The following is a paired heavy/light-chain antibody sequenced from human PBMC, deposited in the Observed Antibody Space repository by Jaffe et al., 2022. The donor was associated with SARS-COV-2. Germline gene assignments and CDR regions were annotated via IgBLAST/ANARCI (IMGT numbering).Light chain of an antibody. V-gene: IGKV1-39*01. CDR1: QSVISY. CDR2: AAS. CDR3: QQSYSTLWT. Sequence: DVQMTQSPSSLTASVGDRVNITCRASQSVISYLNWYQQKPGKAPKLLIYAASTLHSGVPSRFSGSGSGTDFTLTISSLQPEDFATYYCQQSYSTLWTFGQGTKVEIK. J-gene: IGKJ1*01.
Heavy chain of an antibody. V-gene: IGHV4-61*01. D-gene: IGHD3-10*01. CDR3: ARELRSGSYYMDV. J-gene: IGHJ6*04. CDR2: IYYSGST. Sequence: QVQLQESGPGLVKPSETLSLTCTVSGGSVSSSSYYWSWIRQPPGKGLEWIGYIYYSGSTNYNPSLKSRVSISVDTSKNQFSLKLSSVTAADTAVYYCARELRSGSYYMDVWGKGTTVTVSS. CDR1: GGSVSSSSYY.